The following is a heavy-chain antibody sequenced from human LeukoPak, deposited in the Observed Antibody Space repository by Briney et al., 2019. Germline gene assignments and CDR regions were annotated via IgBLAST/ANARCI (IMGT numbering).Heavy chain of an antibody. CDR3: ASDGSGSYYVSYFDY. J-gene: IGHJ4*02. CDR2: ISYDGSNK. Sequence: GRSLRLSCAASGFTFSSYAMHWVRQAPGKGLEWVAVISYDGSNKYYADSVKGRFTISRDNSKNTLYLQMNSLRAEDTAVYYCASDGSGSYYVSYFDYWGQGTLVTVSS. V-gene: IGHV3-30-3*01. D-gene: IGHD1-26*01. CDR1: GFTFSSYA.